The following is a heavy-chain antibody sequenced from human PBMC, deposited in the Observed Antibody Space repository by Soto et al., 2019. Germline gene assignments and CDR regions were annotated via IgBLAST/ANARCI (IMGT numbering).Heavy chain of an antibody. Sequence: VQVVASGGGLVQPGRSLRLSCAVSGFRFEQYVMHWVRQGPGKGLECVSTVSPTGDTVAYADSVEGRFTVSRDNAKNSLYLQMNSLKGDDTALYSGLKDAPNGSIDDWGQGTVVTVSS. CDR1: GFRFEQYV. V-gene: IGHV3-9*01. CDR3: LKDAPNGSIDD. J-gene: IGHJ4*02. CDR2: VSPTGDTV. D-gene: IGHD2-8*01.